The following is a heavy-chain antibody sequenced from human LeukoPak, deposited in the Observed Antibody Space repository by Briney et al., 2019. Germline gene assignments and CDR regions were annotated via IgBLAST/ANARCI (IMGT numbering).Heavy chain of an antibody. D-gene: IGHD3-22*01. V-gene: IGHV3-7*01. J-gene: IGHJ4*02. CDR1: GFTFSGYW. Sequence: PGGSLRLSCAASGFTFSGYWMTWVRQAPGKGLEWVANIKQDGSEKNYVDSVKGRFTISRDNAKNSVDLQMNSLRAEDTAVYYCAKDHWSNQDSSGLKFDYWGQGTLVTVSS. CDR3: AKDHWSNQDSSGLKFDY. CDR2: IKQDGSEK.